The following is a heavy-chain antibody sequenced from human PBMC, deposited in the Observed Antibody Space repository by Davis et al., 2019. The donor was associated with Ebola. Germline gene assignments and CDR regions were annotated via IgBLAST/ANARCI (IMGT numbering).Heavy chain of an antibody. Sequence: GESLKISCAASGFTFSSYSMNWVRQAPGKGLEWIAYISRSGGPTYYADSVKGRFTISRDDAKNSVSLQMSSLRVEDTAVYYCVRDNSYYFDYWGQGTLVTVSS. D-gene: IGHD4-23*01. CDR2: ISRSGGPT. J-gene: IGHJ4*02. CDR3: VRDNSYYFDY. CDR1: GFTFSSYS. V-gene: IGHV3-48*04.